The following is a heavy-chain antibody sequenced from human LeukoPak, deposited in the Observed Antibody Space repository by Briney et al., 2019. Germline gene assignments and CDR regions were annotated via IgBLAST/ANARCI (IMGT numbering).Heavy chain of an antibody. Sequence: GALRLSCAASGFTFSSYAMSWVRQAPGRGLEWVSAISGSGGSTYYADSVKGRFTISRDNSKNTLYLQMNSLRAEDTAVYYCAKTNLWDGDLYDAYDVWGQGTMVTVSS. CDR3: AKTNLWDGDLYDAYDV. V-gene: IGHV3-23*01. D-gene: IGHD3-10*01. J-gene: IGHJ3*01. CDR2: ISGSGGST. CDR1: GFTFSSYA.